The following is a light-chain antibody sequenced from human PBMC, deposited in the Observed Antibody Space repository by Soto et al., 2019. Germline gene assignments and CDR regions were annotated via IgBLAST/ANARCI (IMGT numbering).Light chain of an antibody. CDR3: SSYTSSSTLSYV. V-gene: IGLV2-14*01. Sequence: QSALTQPASVSGSPGQSITISCTGTSSDVGGYNYVSWYQQHPGKAPKLMIYDVSNRPSGVSNRFSGSKSGNTASLTISGLQAEDEADYYCSSYTSSSTLSYVXGTGTKVTVL. CDR1: SSDVGGYNY. J-gene: IGLJ1*01. CDR2: DVS.